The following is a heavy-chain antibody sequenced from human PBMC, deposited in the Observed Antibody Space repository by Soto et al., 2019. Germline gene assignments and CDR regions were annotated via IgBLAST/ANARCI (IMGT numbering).Heavy chain of an antibody. CDR1: GGTFSSYI. CDR2: IIPILDTA. Sequence: QVQLVQSGAEVKKPGSSVKVSCKTSGGTFSSYIINWVRQAPGQGLEWMGRIIPILDTANYAQKFQGRVTISADKSKSTAYMELSSLRSEYTAVYYCARGGIVVMTAILVFQRNWFDSWGQGTLVTASS. D-gene: IGHD2-21*02. CDR3: ARGGIVVMTAILVFQRNWFDS. J-gene: IGHJ5*01. V-gene: IGHV1-69*08.